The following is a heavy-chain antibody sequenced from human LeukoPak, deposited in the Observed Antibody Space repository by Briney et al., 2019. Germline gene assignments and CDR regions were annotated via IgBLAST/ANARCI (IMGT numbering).Heavy chain of an antibody. Sequence: PGGSLRLSCAASGFTVSSNYMSWVRQAPGKGLEWVSVIYSGGSTYYADSVKGRFTISRDNSKNTLYLQMNSLRAEDTAVYYCARDQAGDYYGPGSYRYFDYWGQGTLVTVSS. J-gene: IGHJ4*02. V-gene: IGHV3-53*01. CDR1: GFTVSSNY. D-gene: IGHD3-10*01. CDR2: IYSGGST. CDR3: ARDQAGDYYGPGSYRYFDY.